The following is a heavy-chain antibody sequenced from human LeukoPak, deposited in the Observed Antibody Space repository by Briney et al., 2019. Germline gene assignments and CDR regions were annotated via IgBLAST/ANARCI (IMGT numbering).Heavy chain of an antibody. D-gene: IGHD3-22*01. CDR1: GFTFSNYA. V-gene: IGHV3-30*04. CDR3: ARERGYYYDRSGYRQQIQQTRREFDY. Sequence: GGSLRLSCAASGFTFSNYAMHWVRQAPGKGLEWVAFISYDGSIKYYADSVKGRFTISRDNSKNTLCLQMNSLRAEDTAAYYCARERGYYYDRSGYRQQIQQTRREFDYWGQGTLVTVSS. J-gene: IGHJ4*02. CDR2: ISYDGSIK.